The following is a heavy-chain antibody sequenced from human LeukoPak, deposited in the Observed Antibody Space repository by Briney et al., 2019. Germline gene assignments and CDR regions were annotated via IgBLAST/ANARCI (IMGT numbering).Heavy chain of an antibody. J-gene: IGHJ4*02. CDR3: AKDGVREIVVGVWYYFDY. V-gene: IGHV3-9*01. CDR2: ISWNSGTI. CDR1: GFTFDDYA. Sequence: GGSLRLSCAASGFTFDDYAMHWVRQAPGKGLEWVSGISWNSGTIGYADSVKGRFTISRDNAKNSLYLQMNSLRAEDTALYYCAKDGVREIVVGVWYYFDYWGQGTLVTVSS. D-gene: IGHD3-22*01.